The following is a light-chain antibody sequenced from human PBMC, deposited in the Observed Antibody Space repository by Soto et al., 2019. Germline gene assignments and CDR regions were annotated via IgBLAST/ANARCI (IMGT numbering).Light chain of an antibody. CDR3: QSYDSSLSGYV. V-gene: IGLV1-40*01. Sequence: QSVLTQPPSVSGAPGQRVTMSCTGSSSNIGAGYDVHWYQQLPGTAPKLLIYGNSNRPSGVPDRFSVSKSGTSASLAITGLQAEDEADYYCQSYDSSLSGYVFGTGTKVTVL. CDR2: GNS. J-gene: IGLJ1*01. CDR1: SSNIGAGYD.